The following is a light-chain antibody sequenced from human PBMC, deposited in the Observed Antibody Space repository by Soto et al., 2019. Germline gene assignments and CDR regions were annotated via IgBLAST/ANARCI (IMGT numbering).Light chain of an antibody. CDR2: KAS. CDR1: QSISNW. J-gene: IGKJ1*01. CDR3: QRYNST. Sequence: DIQMTQSPSTLSASVGDRVTITCRASQSISNWLAWYQQKPGKAPKLLIYKASSLESGVPSRFSGSGSGTEITLTISSLQPDDFATYYCQRYNSTFGQGTKVDIK. V-gene: IGKV1-5*03.